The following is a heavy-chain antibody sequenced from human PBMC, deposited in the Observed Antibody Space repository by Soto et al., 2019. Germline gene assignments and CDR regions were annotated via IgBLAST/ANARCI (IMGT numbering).Heavy chain of an antibody. J-gene: IGHJ4*02. Sequence: GGSLRLSCSASGFTFSNYDMVWVRQAPGKGLEYISAITSHGHITYYADSVNGRFTISRDNSKNTVYLQMNSLRVEDTAVYYCVKDHCGGDCYSETYFDFWGRGSQVTVSS. CDR2: ITSHGHIT. CDR1: GFTFSNYD. CDR3: VKDHCGGDCYSETYFDF. V-gene: IGHV3-64*04. D-gene: IGHD2-21*02.